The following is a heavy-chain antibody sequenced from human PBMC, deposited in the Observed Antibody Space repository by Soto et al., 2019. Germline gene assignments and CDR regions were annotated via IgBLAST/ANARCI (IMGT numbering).Heavy chain of an antibody. Sequence: SETLSLTCTVSGGSISSYYWSWIRQPPGKGLEWIGYIYYSGSTNYNPSLKSRVTISVDTSKNQFSLKLSSVTAADTAVYYCARVIGWYGSYYYGMDGWGQGNTVTFSS. D-gene: IGHD6-19*01. V-gene: IGHV4-59*01. CDR3: ARVIGWYGSYYYGMDG. CDR2: IYYSGST. CDR1: GGSISSYY. J-gene: IGHJ6*02.